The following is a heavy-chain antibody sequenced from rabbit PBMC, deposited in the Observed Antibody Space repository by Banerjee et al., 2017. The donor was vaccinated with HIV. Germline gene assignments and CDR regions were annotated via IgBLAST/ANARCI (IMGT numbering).Heavy chain of an antibody. D-gene: IGHD7-1*01. Sequence: QSLEESGGDLVKPGASLTLTCTASGFSFSSSYYMCWVRQAPGKGLEWIACIDAGSSGSTYYASWAKGRFTISKTSSTTVTLQMTSLTAADTATYFCAREGYGDGTGDYDLWGPGTLVTVS. V-gene: IGHV1S40*01. CDR2: IDAGSSGST. CDR1: GFSFSSSYY. J-gene: IGHJ4*01. CDR3: AREGYGDGTGDYDL.